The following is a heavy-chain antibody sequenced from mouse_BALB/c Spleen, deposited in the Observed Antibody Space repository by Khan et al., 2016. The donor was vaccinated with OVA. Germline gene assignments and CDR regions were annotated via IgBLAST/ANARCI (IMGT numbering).Heavy chain of an antibody. J-gene: IGHJ2*01. D-gene: IGHD1-1*01. CDR1: GYSITSDYA. Sequence: VQLQQPGPGLVKPSQSLSLTCTVTGYSITSDYAWNWIRQFPGNKLEWMGYISYSGNTKYNPSLKSRISITRDTSKNQFFLQLNSVTTEDTATYYCARIYGGDFDYWGQGTTLTVSS. V-gene: IGHV3-2*02. CDR3: ARIYGGDFDY. CDR2: ISYSGNT.